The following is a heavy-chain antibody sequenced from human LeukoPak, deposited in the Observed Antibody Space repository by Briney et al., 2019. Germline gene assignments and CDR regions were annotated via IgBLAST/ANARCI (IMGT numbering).Heavy chain of an antibody. Sequence: SQTLSLTCAVSGGSISSGGYSGSWIRQPPGKGLEWIGYIYHSGSTYYKPSLKSRVTISVDRSKNQFSLKLTSVTAPDTAVYYCAREGYDILTGIGYFDLWGRGTLVTVSS. V-gene: IGHV4-30-2*01. CDR2: IYHSGST. D-gene: IGHD3-9*01. CDR1: GGSISSGGYS. CDR3: AREGYDILTGIGYFDL. J-gene: IGHJ2*01.